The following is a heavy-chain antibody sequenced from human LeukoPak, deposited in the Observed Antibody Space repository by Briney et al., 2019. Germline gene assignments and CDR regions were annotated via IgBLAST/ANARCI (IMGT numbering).Heavy chain of an antibody. D-gene: IGHD3-3*01. CDR3: AKTLNNYDFWSGYAFYFDY. CDR2: IWYDGSKQ. V-gene: IGHV3-33*06. J-gene: IGHJ4*02. CDR1: GFSFSNYG. Sequence: GGSLRLSCAASGFSFSNYGMHWVRQTPGKGLEWVAVIWYDGSKQYYADSVKGRFTISRDNSKNTLYLQVNSLRAEDTAVYYCAKTLNNYDFWSGYAFYFDYWGQGTLVTVSS.